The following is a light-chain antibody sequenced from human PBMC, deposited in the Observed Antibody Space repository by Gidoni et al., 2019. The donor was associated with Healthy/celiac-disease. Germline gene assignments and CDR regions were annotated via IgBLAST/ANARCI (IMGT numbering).Light chain of an antibody. J-gene: IGLJ2*01. CDR1: SSNIGAGSD. CDR3: QSYDSSLSGVV. CDR2: GNS. V-gene: IGLV1-40*01. Sequence: QSARTQPPSVAAVPGQRVTSSCTGSSSNIGAGSDVHWYQQLPVTAPKLLIYGNSSRPSVVPDCSSGSKSGTSASLAITGLQAEDEADYYCQSYDSSLSGVVFGGWTKLTVL.